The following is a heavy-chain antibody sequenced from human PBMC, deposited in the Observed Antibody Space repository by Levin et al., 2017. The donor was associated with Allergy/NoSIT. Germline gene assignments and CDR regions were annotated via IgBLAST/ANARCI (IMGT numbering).Heavy chain of an antibody. Sequence: GESLKISCKASGYTFTGYYMHWVRQAPGQGLEWMGWINPNSGGTNYAQKFQGRVTMTRDTSISTAYMELSRLRSDDTAVYYCARDPLYSGYELDYWGQGTLVTVSS. CDR2: INPNSGGT. J-gene: IGHJ4*02. D-gene: IGHD5-12*01. CDR3: ARDPLYSGYELDY. CDR1: GYTFTGYY. V-gene: IGHV1-2*02.